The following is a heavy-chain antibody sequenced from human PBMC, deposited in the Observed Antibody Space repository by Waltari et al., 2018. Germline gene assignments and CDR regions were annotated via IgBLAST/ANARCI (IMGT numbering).Heavy chain of an antibody. J-gene: IGHJ4*02. D-gene: IGHD6-13*01. Sequence: QVHLQESGPGLVNPSQTLSLTCTVSGGSFSSGGYSWSWFRQRPGEALEWIGHIYNTCNTEYSASLRSRVDISLDTSENQCSLKVNLLTAADTAVYYCARDLKYTNGWYEMPVWGQGTLVTVSS. V-gene: IGHV4-31*03. CDR2: IYNTCNT. CDR1: GGSFSSGGYS. CDR3: ARDLKYTNGWYEMPV.